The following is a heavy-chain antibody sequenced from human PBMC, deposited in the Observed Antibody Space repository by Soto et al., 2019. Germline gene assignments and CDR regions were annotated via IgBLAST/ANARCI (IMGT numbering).Heavy chain of an antibody. Sequence: PGGSMRLSCAVAGLIFNNYCRSWVRQDPGKGLEWVSAISVSGGSTHYVDSVKGRFTISRDNSKNTLYVQMNSLRAEDTAVYYCAKALGSSTNCFDYWGLGTLVTVSS. V-gene: IGHV3-23*01. CDR3: AKALGSSTNCFDY. D-gene: IGHD2-2*01. CDR2: ISVSGGST. CDR1: GLIFNNYC. J-gene: IGHJ4*02.